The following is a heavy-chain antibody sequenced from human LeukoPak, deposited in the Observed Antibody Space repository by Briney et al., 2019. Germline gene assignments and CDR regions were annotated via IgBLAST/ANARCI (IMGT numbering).Heavy chain of an antibody. CDR1: GFTFDDYA. D-gene: IGHD3-22*01. V-gene: IGHV3-9*01. Sequence: GGSLRLSCAASGFTFDDYAMHWVRQAPGKGLEWVSGISWNSGSIGYADSVKGRFTISRDNAKNSLYLQMNSLRAEDTAVYYCAREAYYYDSSGYYRYFDYWGQGTLVTVSS. CDR2: ISWNSGSI. J-gene: IGHJ4*02. CDR3: AREAYYYDSSGYYRYFDY.